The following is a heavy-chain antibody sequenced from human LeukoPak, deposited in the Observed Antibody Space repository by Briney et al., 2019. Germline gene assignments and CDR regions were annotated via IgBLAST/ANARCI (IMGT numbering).Heavy chain of an antibody. CDR3: ARMGYYGSGAYYFDY. D-gene: IGHD3-10*01. J-gene: IGHJ4*02. CDR1: GFTFSSYD. CDR2: IGTAGDT. V-gene: IGHV3-13*01. Sequence: GGSLRLSCAASGFTFSSYDMHWVRQATGKGLEWASAIGTAGDTYYPGSVKGRFTISGENAKNSLYLQMNSLRAGDTAVYYCARMGYYGSGAYYFDYWGQGTLVTVSS.